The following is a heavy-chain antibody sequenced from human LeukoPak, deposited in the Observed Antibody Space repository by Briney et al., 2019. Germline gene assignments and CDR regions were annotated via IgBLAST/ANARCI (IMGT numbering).Heavy chain of an antibody. D-gene: IGHD6-13*01. CDR1: GFTFNLYA. Sequence: PGGSLRLSCTASGFTFNLYAMTWVRQAPGKGLEWVSAITGSGGSTYYADSVKGRFTISRDNSKNTVYLQMNSLRVDDTAVYYCANSRYSSRYSYFDLWGRGTLVTVSS. CDR2: ITGSGGST. V-gene: IGHV3-23*01. J-gene: IGHJ2*01. CDR3: ANSRYSSRYSYFDL.